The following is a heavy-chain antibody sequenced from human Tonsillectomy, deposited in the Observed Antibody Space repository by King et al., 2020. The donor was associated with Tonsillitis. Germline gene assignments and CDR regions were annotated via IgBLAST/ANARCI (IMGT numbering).Heavy chain of an antibody. D-gene: IGHD6-13*01. J-gene: IGHJ5*02. CDR3: ARVGVQHLVSWVDP. V-gene: IGHV4-59*01. CDR1: GGSISSYQ. CDR2: IYSSGST. Sequence: VQLQESGPRLVKPSETLSLTCNVSGGSISSYQWTWIRQPPGKGLEWIGYIYSSGSTNYNPSLRSRVTISVDTSKNQLSLMLSSVTAADTAVYYCARVGVQHLVSWVDPWGQGTLVTVSS.